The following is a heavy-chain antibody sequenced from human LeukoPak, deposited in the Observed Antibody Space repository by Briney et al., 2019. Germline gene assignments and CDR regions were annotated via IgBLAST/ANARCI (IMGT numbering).Heavy chain of an antibody. CDR3: ARATMKAAGGWFGP. Sequence: GGSLRLSCAASGFTFSSYWMHWVRQAPGKGLVWVSRINSDGSSTSYADSVKGRFTISRDNAKNTLYLQMNSLRAEDTAVYYCARATMKAAGGWFGPWGQGTLVTVSS. J-gene: IGHJ5*02. D-gene: IGHD2-8*02. CDR2: INSDGSST. CDR1: GFTFSSYW. V-gene: IGHV3-74*01.